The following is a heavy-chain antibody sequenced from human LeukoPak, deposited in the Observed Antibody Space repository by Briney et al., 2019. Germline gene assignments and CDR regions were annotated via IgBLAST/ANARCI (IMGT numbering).Heavy chain of an antibody. J-gene: IGHJ6*03. V-gene: IGHV3-21*01. CDR3: AREPHGGSGTYVYYYYYYMDV. CDR2: ISSSSSYI. Sequence: PGGSLRLSCVASGFTFSSYSMNWVRQAPGKGLEWVSSISSSSSYIYYADSVKGRFTFSRDNAKNSLYLQMSSLRAEDTAVYYCAREPHGGSGTYVYYYYYYMDVWGKGTTVTVS. D-gene: IGHD3-10*01. CDR1: GFTFSSYS.